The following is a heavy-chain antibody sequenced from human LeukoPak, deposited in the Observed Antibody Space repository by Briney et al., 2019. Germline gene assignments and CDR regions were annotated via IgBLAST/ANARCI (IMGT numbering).Heavy chain of an antibody. Sequence: GESLRLSCAASGFTFSSYSMNWLRQAPGKGLEWVSSITAGTIYTYYADSVKGRFTISRDNAKNSLYLQMNSLRPEDTAMYYCASQGGLDVWGQGTTVTVSS. V-gene: IGHV3-21*01. J-gene: IGHJ6*02. CDR3: ASQGGLDV. CDR1: GFTFSSYS. CDR2: ITAGTIYT.